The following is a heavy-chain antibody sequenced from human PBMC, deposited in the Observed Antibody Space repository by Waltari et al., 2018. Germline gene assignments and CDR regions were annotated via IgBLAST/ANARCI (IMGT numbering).Heavy chain of an antibody. D-gene: IGHD2-15*01. CDR1: GGSFSGYY. Sequence: QVQLQQWGAGLLKPSETLSLTCAVYGGSFSGYYWFWIRQSPGKGLEWIGQHNHRGSTNHNPSLKSRVTISVDTSKNQFSLRLNSVSAADTAVYYCARGQRKRMTPSYYYYYYMDVWGKGTTVTVSS. J-gene: IGHJ6*03. V-gene: IGHV4-34*01. CDR2: HNHRGST. CDR3: ARGQRKRMTPSYYYYYYMDV.